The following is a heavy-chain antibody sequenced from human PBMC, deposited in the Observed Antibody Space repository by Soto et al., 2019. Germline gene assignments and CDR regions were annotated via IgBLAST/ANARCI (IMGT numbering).Heavy chain of an antibody. D-gene: IGHD2-2*01. Sequence: QVQLVQSGAEVKKPGSSVKVSCKASGGTFSSYTISWVRQAPGQGLEWMGRIIPILGIANYAQKFQGRVTITADKSTSTAYMELSSLRSEDTAVYYCARDPHPHDSSTSCSGYWGQGTPVTVSS. J-gene: IGHJ4*02. CDR3: ARDPHPHDSSTSCSGY. V-gene: IGHV1-69*08. CDR2: IIPILGIA. CDR1: GGTFSSYT.